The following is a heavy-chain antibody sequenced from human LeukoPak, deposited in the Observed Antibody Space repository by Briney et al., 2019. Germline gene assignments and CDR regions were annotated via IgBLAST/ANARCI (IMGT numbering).Heavy chain of an antibody. CDR3: ARAVVPAAGPFDY. D-gene: IGHD2-2*01. Sequence: GGSLRLSCAASGFSFDDYGMSWVRQAPGKGLEWVSGINWNGGSTGYADSVKGRFTISRDNAKNSLYLQMNSLRAEDTAVYYCARAVVPAAGPFDYWGQGTLVTVSS. CDR2: INWNGGST. CDR1: GFSFDDYG. J-gene: IGHJ4*02. V-gene: IGHV3-20*04.